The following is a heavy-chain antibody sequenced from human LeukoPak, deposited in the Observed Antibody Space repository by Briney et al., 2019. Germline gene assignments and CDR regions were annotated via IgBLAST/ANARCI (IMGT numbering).Heavy chain of an antibody. J-gene: IGHJ4*02. CDR1: GYTFTNYW. Sequence: GESLKISCKASGYTFTNYWIGWVRQMPGKGLEWMGIIYPGNSDTRYRPSFQGRVTILADKSISTAYLQWSSLKASDTGIYYCARHGPVDMATTDCDYWGQGTLVTVSP. D-gene: IGHD5-24*01. CDR3: ARHGPVDMATTDCDY. V-gene: IGHV5-51*01. CDR2: IYPGNSDT.